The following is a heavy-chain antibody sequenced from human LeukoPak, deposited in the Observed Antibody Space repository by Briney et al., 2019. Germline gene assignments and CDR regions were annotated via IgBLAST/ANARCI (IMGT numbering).Heavy chain of an antibody. D-gene: IGHD3-9*01. CDR1: GYTFNSYG. CDR3: ARVYYDILTGYYSGNWFDP. Sequence: ASVKVSCKASGYTFNSYGISWVRQAPGQGLEWMGWISAYNGHTNYAQKFQGRVTMTTDTSTSTAYMDLRSLRSDDTAVYYCARVYYDILTGYYSGNWFDPWGQGTLVTVSS. CDR2: ISAYNGHT. V-gene: IGHV1-18*01. J-gene: IGHJ5*02.